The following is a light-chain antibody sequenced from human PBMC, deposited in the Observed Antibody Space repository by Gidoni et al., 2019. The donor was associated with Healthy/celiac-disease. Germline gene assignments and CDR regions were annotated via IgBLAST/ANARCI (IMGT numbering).Light chain of an antibody. CDR2: DAS. CDR3: QQRSNWPSLT. Sequence: IVLTPSPATLSLSPGERAPLSCRASQSVSSYLAWYQQKPGQAPRLLIYDASNRATGIPARFSGSGSGTDFTLTISSLEPEDFAVYYCQQRSNWPSLTFGGGTKVEIK. V-gene: IGKV3-11*01. J-gene: IGKJ4*01. CDR1: QSVSSY.